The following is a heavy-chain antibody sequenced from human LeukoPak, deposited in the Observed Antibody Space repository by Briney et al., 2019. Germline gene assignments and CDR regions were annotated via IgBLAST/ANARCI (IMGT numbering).Heavy chain of an antibody. D-gene: IGHD1-26*01. Sequence: GRSLRLSCAASGFTVSRNYMTWVRQAPGKGLEWVSVIYSDGRTYYADSVKGRITISSDNSKNTLYLEMNSLRAGDTAVYYCAKDEGWELKGYYLDYWGQGILVTVSS. V-gene: IGHV3-53*01. CDR2: IYSDGRT. CDR3: AKDEGWELKGYYLDY. J-gene: IGHJ4*02. CDR1: GFTVSRNY.